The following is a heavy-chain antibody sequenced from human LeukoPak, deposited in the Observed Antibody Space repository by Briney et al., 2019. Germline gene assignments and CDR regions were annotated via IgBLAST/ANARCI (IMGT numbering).Heavy chain of an antibody. CDR2: TYYRSKWYS. Sequence: SQTLSLTCAISGDSVSSNSAAGNWIKQSPSRGLEWLGRTYYRSKWYSYYATSVRSRITIKSDTSKNQFSLQLNSVTPEDTAVYYCAKGPGTLQPWGQGTLVTVSS. J-gene: IGHJ1*01. CDR1: GDSVSSNSAA. D-gene: IGHD1-1*01. V-gene: IGHV6-1*01. CDR3: AKGPGTLQP.